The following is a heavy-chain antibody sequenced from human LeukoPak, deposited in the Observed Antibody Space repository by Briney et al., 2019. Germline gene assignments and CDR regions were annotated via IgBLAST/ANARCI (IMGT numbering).Heavy chain of an antibody. CDR1: GFTFSSYW. V-gene: IGHV3-7*01. CDR3: ARALDYYYYMDV. Sequence: PGGSLRLSCVASGFTFSSYWATWVRQAPGKGLEWVANIDPDGSHQYYVDSVKGRFTISKDNAKNTLYLQMNSLRAEDTAVYYCARALDYYYYMDVWGKGTTVTVSS. CDR2: IDPDGSHQ. J-gene: IGHJ6*03.